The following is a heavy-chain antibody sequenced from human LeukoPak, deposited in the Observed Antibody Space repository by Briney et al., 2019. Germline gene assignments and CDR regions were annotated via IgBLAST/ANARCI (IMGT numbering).Heavy chain of an antibody. Sequence: GGSLRLSCAASGFTFSDFWVEWLHQAPGKGREWVANINKDGSDKYYMDSVTGRFSISRDNAKNSLSLQMNSLRVDDTAVYYCARNLHWSRDIWSQGILVTVSS. V-gene: IGHV3-7*01. D-gene: IGHD2-8*02. CDR2: INKDGSDK. CDR1: GFTFSDFW. CDR3: ARNLHWSRDI. J-gene: IGHJ4*02.